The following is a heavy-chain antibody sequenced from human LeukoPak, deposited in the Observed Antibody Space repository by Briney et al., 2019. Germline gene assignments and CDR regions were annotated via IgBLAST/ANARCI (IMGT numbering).Heavy chain of an antibody. CDR3: ARGTPLLYSSRLRPRSGAFDI. V-gene: IGHV4-34*01. Sequence: SETLSLTCAVYGGSFSGYYWSWIRQPPGKGLEWIGEINHSGSTNYNPPLKSRVTISVDTSKNQFSLKLSSVTAADTAVYYCARGTPLLYSSRLRPRSGAFDIWGQGTLVTVSS. CDR1: GGSFSGYY. J-gene: IGHJ3*02. D-gene: IGHD6-13*01. CDR2: INHSGST.